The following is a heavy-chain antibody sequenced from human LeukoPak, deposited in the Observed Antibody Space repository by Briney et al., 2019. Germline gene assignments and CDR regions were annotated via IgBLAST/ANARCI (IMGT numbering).Heavy chain of an antibody. CDR3: ARETEYYDILTGLFNY. D-gene: IGHD3-9*01. CDR1: GDSVSSNSAA. V-gene: IGHV6-1*01. Sequence: SQTLSVTCAISGDSVSSNSAACNWIRQSPSRGIEWVGRTYYRSKWYNDYAVSVKSRITINPDTSKNQFSLQLNSVTPEDTAVYYCARETEYYDILTGLFNYWGQGTLVTVSS. CDR2: TYYRSKWYN. J-gene: IGHJ4*02.